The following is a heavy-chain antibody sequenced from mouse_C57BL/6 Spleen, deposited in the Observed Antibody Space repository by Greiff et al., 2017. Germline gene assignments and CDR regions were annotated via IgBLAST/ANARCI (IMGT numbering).Heavy chain of an antibody. CDR2: IDPTSGGT. V-gene: IGHV1-72*01. CDR1: GYTFTSYW. D-gene: IGHD2-12*01. Sequence: QVQLQQPGAELVKPGASVKLSCKASGYTFTSYWMHWVKQRPGRGLEWIGGIDPTSGGTKYNETFKSKAKLTVDTPSSTAHMQRSSLTSEDTADYYSTRYCYSNAMDYWGQGTSVTVSS. J-gene: IGHJ4*01. CDR3: TRYCYSNAMDY.